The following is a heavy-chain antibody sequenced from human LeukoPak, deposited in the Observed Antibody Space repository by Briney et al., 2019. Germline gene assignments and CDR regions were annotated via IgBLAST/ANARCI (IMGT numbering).Heavy chain of an antibody. CDR2: ISSSSSYI. CDR1: GFTFSSYS. CDR3: AKDQIVGANLNYYFDY. Sequence: GGSLRLSCAASGFTFSSYSMNWVRQAPGKGLEWVSSISSSSSYIYYADSVKGRFTISRDNSKNTLYLQMNSLRAEDTAVYYCAKDQIVGANLNYYFDYWGQGTLVTVSS. J-gene: IGHJ4*02. V-gene: IGHV3-21*04. D-gene: IGHD1-26*01.